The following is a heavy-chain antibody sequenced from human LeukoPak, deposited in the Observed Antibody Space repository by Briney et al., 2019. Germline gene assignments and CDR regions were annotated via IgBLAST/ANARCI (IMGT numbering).Heavy chain of an antibody. Sequence: GGSLRLSCAASGFTFDDYAMHWVRQAPGKGLGWVSGISWNSGSIGYADSVKGRFTISRDNAKNSLYLQMNSLRAEDTAVYYCARAYCSSTSCFDYWGQGTLVTVSS. D-gene: IGHD2-2*01. CDR1: GFTFDDYA. V-gene: IGHV3-9*01. CDR2: ISWNSGSI. CDR3: ARAYCSSTSCFDY. J-gene: IGHJ4*02.